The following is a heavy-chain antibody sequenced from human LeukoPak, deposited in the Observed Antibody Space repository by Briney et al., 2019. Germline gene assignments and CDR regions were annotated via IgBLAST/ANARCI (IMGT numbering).Heavy chain of an antibody. V-gene: IGHV3-23*01. D-gene: IGHD6-19*01. CDR3: AKDLSYTSGASDH. J-gene: IGHJ4*02. CDR2: ITDDGYNT. Sequence: HPGGSLRLSCAASGFTFSAFAMTWVRQAPGKGLEWVSTITDDGYNTYSADSVKGRITFSRDNSKNTRPLQLRSLRAEDTAVYYCAKDLSYTSGASDHWGQGTLVTVSS. CDR1: GFTFSAFA.